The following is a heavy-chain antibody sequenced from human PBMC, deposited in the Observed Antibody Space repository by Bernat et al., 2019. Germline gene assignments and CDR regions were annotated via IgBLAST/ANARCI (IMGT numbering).Heavy chain of an antibody. V-gene: IGHV3-30-3*01. CDR2: ISYDGSNN. Sequence: QVQLVESGGGVVQPGRSLRLSCAASGFTFSSYAMHWVRQAPGKGLEWVAVISYDGSNNYYADSVKGRFTISRDNSKNTLYLQMNSLRAEDTAVYYCARDFVEGGYHLDWGQGTLVTVSS. CDR3: ARDFVEGGYHLD. CDR1: GFTFSSYA. J-gene: IGHJ4*02. D-gene: IGHD3-3*01.